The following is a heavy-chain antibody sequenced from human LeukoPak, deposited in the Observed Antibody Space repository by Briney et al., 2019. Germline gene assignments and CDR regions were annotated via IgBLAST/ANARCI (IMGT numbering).Heavy chain of an antibody. V-gene: IGHV4-61*02. J-gene: IGHJ5*02. CDR2: IYSSGNT. D-gene: IGHD3-16*02. CDR1: GDSISSGRYY. Sequence: SETLSLTCTVSGDSISSGRYYWGWIRQPAGKGLEWIGRIYSSGNTNYNPSLKRRVTISMGTSRNQFSLKLSSVTAADTAVYYCARDKGVNDYVWGSYRYTGWFDPWGQGTLVTVSS. CDR3: ARDKGVNDYVWGSYRYTGWFDP.